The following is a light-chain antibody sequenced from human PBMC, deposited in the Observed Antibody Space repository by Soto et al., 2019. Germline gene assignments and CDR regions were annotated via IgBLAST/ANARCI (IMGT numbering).Light chain of an antibody. J-gene: IGKJ1*01. Sequence: DIQVPQSPPTLSASVGDRATITCRASQSISSWLAWYQQKPGSAPKLLTSAASTLQSGVPSRFSGSGSGTDFTLTISSLQPEDFATYYCQQATSFPRTFGQGTKVDIK. CDR2: AAS. V-gene: IGKV1-12*01. CDR1: QSISSW. CDR3: QQATSFPRT.